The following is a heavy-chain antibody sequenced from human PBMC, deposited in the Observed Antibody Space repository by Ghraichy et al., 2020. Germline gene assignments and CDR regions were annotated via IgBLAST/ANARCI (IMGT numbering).Heavy chain of an antibody. J-gene: IGHJ4*02. D-gene: IGHD3-22*01. CDR2: IYYSGST. CDR3: ARWGAPDSSGYHAY. Sequence: SQTLSLTCTVSGGSISSSNYYWAWIRQPPGKGLEWIGTIYYSGSTYYNPSLKSRVTISVDTSKNQFSLKLNSVTAADTAVYYCARWGAPDSSGYHAYWGQGTLVTVSS. CDR1: GGSISSSNYY. V-gene: IGHV4-39*01.